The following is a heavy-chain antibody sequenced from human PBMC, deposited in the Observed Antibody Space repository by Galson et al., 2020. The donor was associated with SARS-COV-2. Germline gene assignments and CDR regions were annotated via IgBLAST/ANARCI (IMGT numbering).Heavy chain of an antibody. CDR2: ISAYNGNT. CDR1: GYTFTSYG. CDR3: ARVGLQYYYYYGMDV. V-gene: IGHV1-18*01. J-gene: IGHJ6*02. Sequence: ASVKVSCKASGYTFTSYGISWVRQAPGQGLEWMGWISAYNGNTNYAQKLQGRVTMTTDTSTSTAYMELRSLRSDDTAVYYCARVGLQYYYYYGMDVWGQGTTVTVSS.